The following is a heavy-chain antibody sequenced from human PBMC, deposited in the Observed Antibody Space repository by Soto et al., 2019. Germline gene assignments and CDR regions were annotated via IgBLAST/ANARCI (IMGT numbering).Heavy chain of an antibody. CDR2: IDPSGGST. V-gene: IGHV1-46*01. CDR1: GYTFTSNY. Sequence: ASVKVSCKASGYTFTSNYIHWVRQAPGQGLEWMGIIDPSGGSTSYAQKFQGRVTMTRDTSTSTVYMELSSLRSEDTAVYYCARADYSNYNFDYWGQGTLVTVS. D-gene: IGHD4-4*01. CDR3: ARADYSNYNFDY. J-gene: IGHJ4*02.